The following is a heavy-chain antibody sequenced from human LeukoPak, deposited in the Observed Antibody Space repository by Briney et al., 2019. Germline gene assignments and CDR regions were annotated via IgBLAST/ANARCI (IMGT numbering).Heavy chain of an antibody. V-gene: IGHV3-30*18. CDR3: AKDATLFGDQYFDY. Sequence: PGRSLRLSCAASGFTFSSHGMHWVRQAPGKALEWVVVTSYDGTTKYYADSAKGRFNISRDNSKNTLYLQMNSLRVDDTAVYYCAKDATLFGDQYFDYWGQGTLVIVSS. D-gene: IGHD3-10*01. CDR1: GFTFSSHG. J-gene: IGHJ4*02. CDR2: TSYDGTTK.